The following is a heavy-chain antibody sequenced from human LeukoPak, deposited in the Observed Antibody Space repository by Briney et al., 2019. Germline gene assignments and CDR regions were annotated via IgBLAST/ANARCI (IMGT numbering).Heavy chain of an antibody. D-gene: IGHD3-22*01. CDR3: AREGGSGYYYDAFDI. V-gene: IGHV3-53*04. Sequence: GGSLRLSCAASGFTVSSNYMGWVRQAPGKGLVWVSVIYSGGSTYYADSVKGRFTISRHNSKNTLYLQMNSLRAEDMAVYYCAREGGSGYYYDAFDIWGQGTMVTVPS. J-gene: IGHJ3*02. CDR1: GFTVSSNY. CDR2: IYSGGST.